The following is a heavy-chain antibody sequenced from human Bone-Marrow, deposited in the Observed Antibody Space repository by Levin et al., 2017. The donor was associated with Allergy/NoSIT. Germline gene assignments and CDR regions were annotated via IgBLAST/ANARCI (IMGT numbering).Heavy chain of an antibody. CDR2: IWNDGTKT. V-gene: IGHV3-33*01. D-gene: IGHD1-14*01. CDR1: GFTFRDSG. J-gene: IGHJ6*02. CDR3: ARSGGNRPSDGVNYGMDV. Sequence: GGSLRLSCAASGFTFRDSGMHWVRQTPGEGLEWLAVIWNDGTKTYYTDSVKGRFTISRDNSKNMLFLQMDSLRDEDTALYYCARSGGNRPSDGVNYGMDVWGQGTMVIVSS.